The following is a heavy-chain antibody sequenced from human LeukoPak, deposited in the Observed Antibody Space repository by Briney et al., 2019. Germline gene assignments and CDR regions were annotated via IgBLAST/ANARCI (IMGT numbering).Heavy chain of an antibody. V-gene: IGHV4-59*01. CDR3: AREGYYDSSGYTLGY. J-gene: IGHJ4*02. Sequence: QPSETLSLTCTVSGGSISSYYWSWIRQPPGKGLEWIGYIYYSGSTNYNPSLKSRVTISVDMSKNQFSLKLSSVTAADTAVYYCAREGYYDSSGYTLGYWGQGTLVTVSS. D-gene: IGHD3-22*01. CDR1: GGSISSYY. CDR2: IYYSGST.